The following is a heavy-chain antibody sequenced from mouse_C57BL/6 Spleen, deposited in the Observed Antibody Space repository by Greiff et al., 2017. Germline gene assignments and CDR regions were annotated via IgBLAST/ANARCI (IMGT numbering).Heavy chain of an antibody. CDR3: VPSSGYFDY. J-gene: IGHJ2*01. D-gene: IGHD3-2*02. V-gene: IGHV1-64*01. CDR1: GYTFTSYW. CDR2: IHPNSGST. Sequence: QVQLQQSGAELVKPGASVKLSCKASGYTFTSYWMHWVKQRPGQGLEWIGMIHPNSGSTNYNEKFKSKATLTVDKSSSTAYMQLSSLTSEDSAVYYCVPSSGYFDYWGQGTTLTVSS.